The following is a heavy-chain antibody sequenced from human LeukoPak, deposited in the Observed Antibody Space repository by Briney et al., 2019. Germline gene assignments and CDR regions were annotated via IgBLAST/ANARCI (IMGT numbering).Heavy chain of an antibody. V-gene: IGHV1-2*02. D-gene: IGHD2-2*01. Sequence: ASVKVSCKASGYTFTVYYMHWVRQAPGQGLEWMGWINPNSGGTNYAQKFQGRVTMTRDTSISTAYMELSRLRSDDTAVYYCARISSLFCSSTSCLINAFDIWGQGTMVTVSS. CDR1: GYTFTVYY. J-gene: IGHJ3*02. CDR2: INPNSGGT. CDR3: ARISSLFCSSTSCLINAFDI.